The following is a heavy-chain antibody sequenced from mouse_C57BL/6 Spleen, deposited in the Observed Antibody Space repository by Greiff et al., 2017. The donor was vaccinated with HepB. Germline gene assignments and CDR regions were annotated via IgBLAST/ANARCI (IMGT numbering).Heavy chain of an antibody. CDR1: GYTFTEYT. D-gene: IGHD1-1*01. V-gene: IGHV1-62-2*01. Sequence: VQLQQSGAELVKPGASVKLSCKASGYTFTEYTIHWVKQRSGQGLEWIGWFYPGSGSIKYTEKFKDKATLTADKSSSTVYMELSRLTSEDSAVYVWARHETYYYGSSLYAMDYWGQGTSVTVSS. J-gene: IGHJ4*01. CDR3: ARHETYYYGSSLYAMDY. CDR2: FYPGSGSI.